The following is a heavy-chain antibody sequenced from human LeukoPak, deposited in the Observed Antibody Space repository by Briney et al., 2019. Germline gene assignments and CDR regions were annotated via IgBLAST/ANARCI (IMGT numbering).Heavy chain of an antibody. V-gene: IGHV4-61*02. CDR2: ISSSGST. CDR1: GDSISSGDYY. D-gene: IGHD3-10*01. J-gene: IGHJ3*02. Sequence: PSQTLSLTCTVSGDSISSGDYYWSWIRQPAGKGLEWIGRISSSGSTNYNPSLKSRVTISVDTSKNQFSLKLSSVTAADTAVYYCARPLRRYGSGSYKRGAFDIWGQGTMVTVSS. CDR3: ARPLRRYGSGSYKRGAFDI.